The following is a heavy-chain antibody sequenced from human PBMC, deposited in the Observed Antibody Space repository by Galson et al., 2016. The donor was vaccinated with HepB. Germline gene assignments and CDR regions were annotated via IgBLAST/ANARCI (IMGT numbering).Heavy chain of an antibody. CDR3: ACNRRGVFLLDC. CDR1: GLSFQNYA. J-gene: IGHJ4*02. Sequence: SLRLSCAVSGLSFQNYAMHWVRQAPGKGLEWVAFTSYDGSLTYYADSVKGRFTISRDKSKSALYLQMNSLRVEDTAVYYCACNRRGVFLLDCWGQGTLATVST. CDR2: TSYDGSLT. V-gene: IGHV3-30*04. D-gene: IGHD3-10*01.